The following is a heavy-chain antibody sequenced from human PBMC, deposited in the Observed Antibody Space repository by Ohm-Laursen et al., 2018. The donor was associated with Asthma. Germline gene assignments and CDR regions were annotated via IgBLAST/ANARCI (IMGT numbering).Heavy chain of an antibody. CDR2: GGSYYDRGLK. J-gene: IGHJ4*02. CDR3: ARDVMEWYLPAFDF. CDR1: GFTFRSYA. D-gene: IGHD3-3*01. Sequence: SLRLSCSASGFTFRSYAMHWVRQAPGKGLEWVAVGGSYYDRGLKYYADSVNGRFTVSRDDSKNTLYLQMNSLRPDDTAVYYCARDVMEWYLPAFDFWGQGTLVTVSS. V-gene: IGHV3-30-3*01.